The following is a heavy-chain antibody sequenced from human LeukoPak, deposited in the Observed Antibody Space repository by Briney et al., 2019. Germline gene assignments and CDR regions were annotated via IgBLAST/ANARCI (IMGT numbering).Heavy chain of an antibody. CDR2: IYYSGST. CDR1: GGSISSGGYY. J-gene: IGHJ4*02. CDR3: ARDGGGRILY. Sequence: SQTLSLTCTVSGGSISSGGYYWSWIRQHPGKGLEWIGYIYYSGSTYYNPSLKSRVTISVDTSKNQFSPKLSSVTAADTAVYYCARDGGGRILYWGQGTLVTVSS. V-gene: IGHV4-31*03. D-gene: IGHD2-21*01.